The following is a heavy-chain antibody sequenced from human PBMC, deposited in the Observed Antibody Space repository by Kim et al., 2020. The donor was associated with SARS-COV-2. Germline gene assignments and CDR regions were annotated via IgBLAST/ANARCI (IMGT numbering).Heavy chain of an antibody. V-gene: IGHV4-39*01. CDR1: GGSISSSSYY. Sequence: SETLSLTCTVSGGSISSSSYYWGWIRPPPGQGLEWIGSIYYSGSTYYNPSLKSRVTISVDTSKNQFSLKLSSVTAADTAVYYCARHSLRFLEWANWFDPWGQGTLVTVSS. CDR3: ARHSLRFLEWANWFDP. J-gene: IGHJ5*02. D-gene: IGHD3-3*01. CDR2: IYYSGST.